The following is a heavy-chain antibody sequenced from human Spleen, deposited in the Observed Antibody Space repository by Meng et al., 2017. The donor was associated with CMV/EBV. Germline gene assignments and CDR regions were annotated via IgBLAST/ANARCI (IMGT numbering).Heavy chain of an antibody. CDR2: ISWNSGSI. D-gene: IGHD4-11*01. CDR3: AKTPQGGDYPER. Sequence: SLKISCAASGFTFDDYAMHWVRQAPGKGLEWVSGISWNSGSIGYADSVKGRFTISRDNAKNTLYLQMNSLRGEDTAVYYCAKTPQGGDYPERWGQGTPVTVSS. CDR1: GFTFDDYA. V-gene: IGHV3-9*01. J-gene: IGHJ4*02.